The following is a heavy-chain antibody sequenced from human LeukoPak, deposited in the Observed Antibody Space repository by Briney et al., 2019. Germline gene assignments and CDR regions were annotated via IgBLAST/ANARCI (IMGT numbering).Heavy chain of an antibody. CDR1: GFTFSSYW. J-gene: IGHJ5*02. CDR3: ARAVGFWSGYYWFDP. CDR2: IKQDGSEK. Sequence: PGGSLRLSCAASGFTFSSYWMSWVRQAPGKGLEWVANIKQDGSEKYYVDSVKGRFTISRDNAKNSLYLQMNSLRAEDKAVYYCARAVGFWSGYYWFDPWGQGTLVTVSS. V-gene: IGHV3-7*01. D-gene: IGHD3-3*01.